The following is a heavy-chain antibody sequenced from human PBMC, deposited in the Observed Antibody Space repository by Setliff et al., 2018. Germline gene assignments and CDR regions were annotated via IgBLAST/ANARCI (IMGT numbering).Heavy chain of an antibody. D-gene: IGHD3-22*01. Sequence: PSETLSLTCAVYGGSFSGYYWNWIRQAPGKGLEWIGEINHRGTTSYTPSLKGRVTISVXXXKNXXXXXXXXXXXAXXAVYFCARGPRFDYESPTYRRRFDPWGQGTAVTVSS. V-gene: IGHV4-34*01. CDR3: ARGPRFDYESPTYRRRFDP. CDR1: GGSFSGYY. J-gene: IGHJ5*02. CDR2: INHRGTT.